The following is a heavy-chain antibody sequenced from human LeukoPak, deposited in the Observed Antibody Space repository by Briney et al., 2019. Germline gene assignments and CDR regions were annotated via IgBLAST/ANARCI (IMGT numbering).Heavy chain of an antibody. CDR3: ARAKQTDY. V-gene: IGHV3-9*01. Sequence: GGSLRLSCAASGFTFDDYAMHWVRQAPGKGLEWVSGISWNSGSIGYADSVKGRFAISRDNAKNSLYLQMNSLRAEDTAVYYCARAKQTDYWGQGTLVTVSS. D-gene: IGHD1/OR15-1a*01. CDR2: ISWNSGSI. J-gene: IGHJ4*02. CDR1: GFTFDDYA.